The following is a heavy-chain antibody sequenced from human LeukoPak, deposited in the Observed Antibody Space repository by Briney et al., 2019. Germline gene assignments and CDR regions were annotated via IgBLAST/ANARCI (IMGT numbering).Heavy chain of an antibody. CDR2: INPNSGGT. CDR3: ARAADYYGSGSYYPDPYYYYYMDV. D-gene: IGHD3-10*01. CDR1: SYSFNRYG. V-gene: IGHV1-18*01. J-gene: IGHJ6*03. Sequence: ASVKVSCKASSYSFNRYGISWVRQAPGQGLEWMGWINPNSGGTNYAQKLQGRVTMTTDTSTSTAYMELRSLRSDDTAVYYCARAADYYGSGSYYPDPYYYYYMDVWGKGTTVTISS.